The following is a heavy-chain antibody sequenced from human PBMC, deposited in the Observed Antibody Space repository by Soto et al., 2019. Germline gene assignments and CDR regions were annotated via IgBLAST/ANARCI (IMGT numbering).Heavy chain of an antibody. V-gene: IGHV1-2*02. CDR3: ARQFVYGMGWASGPNWLDP. Sequence: ASVKVSCKASGYTFTGYYMHWVRQAPGQGLEWMGWINPNSGGTNYAQKFQGRVTMSRDTSISTAYMELSRLRSDDTAVYYCARQFVYGMGWASGPNWLDPGGKENLVIFTS. D-gene: IGHD2-8*01. CDR1: GYTFTGYY. CDR2: INPNSGGT. J-gene: IGHJ5*02.